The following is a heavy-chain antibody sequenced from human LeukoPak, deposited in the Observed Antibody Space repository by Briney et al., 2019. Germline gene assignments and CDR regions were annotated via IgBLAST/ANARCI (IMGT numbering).Heavy chain of an antibody. CDR2: IYTSGST. V-gene: IGHV4-4*07. Sequence: SETLSLTCTVSGGSISIYYWSWIRQPAGKGLEWIGRIYTSGSTNYNPSLKSRVTMSVDTSKNQFSLKLSSVTAADTAVYYCARDSYDFWSGYYFYYWGQGTLVTVSS. J-gene: IGHJ4*02. CDR1: GGSISIYY. D-gene: IGHD3-3*01. CDR3: ARDSYDFWSGYYFYY.